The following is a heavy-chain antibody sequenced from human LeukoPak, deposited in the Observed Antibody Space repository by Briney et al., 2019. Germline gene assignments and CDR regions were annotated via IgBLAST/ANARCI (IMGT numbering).Heavy chain of an antibody. CDR2: ISWNGDSI. D-gene: IGHD6-19*01. CDR3: AKEINCGISVIGTTGCDP. J-gene: IGHJ5*02. Sequence: GRSLRLSCAASGFNFNDYAMHWVRQAPGKGLEWVSGISWNGDSIDYTDSVKGRFTIPRANAKNSLFLQINRVRAETTPFNYCAKEINCGISVIGTTGCDPWGQGTLVIVSS. V-gene: IGHV3-9*01. CDR1: GFNFNDYA.